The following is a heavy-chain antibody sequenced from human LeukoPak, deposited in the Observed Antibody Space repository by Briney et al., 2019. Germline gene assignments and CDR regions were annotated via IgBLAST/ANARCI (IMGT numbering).Heavy chain of an antibody. D-gene: IGHD4-17*01. J-gene: IGHJ4*02. V-gene: IGHV3-11*06. Sequence: GGSLRLSCPASGFIFSDYYMSWICQAPGKGLEWVSYISSSSSYINYADSVKGRFTISRDNAKNSLYLQMNSLRAEDTAVYYCARVSYGDSGYFDYWGQGTLVTVSS. CDR1: GFIFSDYY. CDR2: ISSSSSYI. CDR3: ARVSYGDSGYFDY.